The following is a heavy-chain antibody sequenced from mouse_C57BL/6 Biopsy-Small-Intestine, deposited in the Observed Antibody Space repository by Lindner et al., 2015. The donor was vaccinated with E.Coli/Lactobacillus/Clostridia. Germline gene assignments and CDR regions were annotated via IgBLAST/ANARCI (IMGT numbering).Heavy chain of an antibody. CDR1: GFAFSSSW. CDR2: IYPGDGDA. J-gene: IGHJ2*01. V-gene: IGHV1-82*01. D-gene: IGHD1-1*01. Sequence: VQLQESGPELVKPGASVKISYKASGFAFSSSWMNWVKQRPGKGLEWIGRIYPGDGDADYNGKFKGKATLTADKSSSTAYMELSSLTSEDSAVYFCARDPYNDGSFLDYWGQGTTLTVSS. CDR3: ARDPYNDGSFLDY.